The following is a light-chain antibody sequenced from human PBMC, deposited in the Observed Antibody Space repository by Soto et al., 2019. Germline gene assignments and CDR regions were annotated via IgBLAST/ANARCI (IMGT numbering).Light chain of an antibody. V-gene: IGLV2-11*01. CDR2: AVS. CDR1: SSYIGPYDH. J-gene: IGLJ1*01. Sequence: QSALTQPRSVSGSPGQSVTISCTRTSSYIGPYDHVASYQQHPGKAPKLIIFAVSKRPSGVPDRFSGSKSGNTASLTISGLQAEDEADYYCSSYAGNYIYVFATGTKVTVL. CDR3: SSYAGNYIYV.